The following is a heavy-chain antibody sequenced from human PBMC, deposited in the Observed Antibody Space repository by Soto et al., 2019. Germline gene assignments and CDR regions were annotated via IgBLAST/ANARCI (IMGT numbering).Heavy chain of an antibody. CDR1: GGSISSYY. J-gene: IGHJ6*02. CDR2: SCYSGST. V-gene: IGHV4-59*01. Sequence: SETLSLTCTVSGGSISSYYWSWIRQPPGKGLEWIGYSCYSGSTRSNPSLKIRATISVYRSKTHFYLTLSPVSAADTAVYYCARDKGRYDSGMDVWGQGTTVTVPS. CDR3: ARDKGRYDSGMDV. D-gene: IGHD3-9*01.